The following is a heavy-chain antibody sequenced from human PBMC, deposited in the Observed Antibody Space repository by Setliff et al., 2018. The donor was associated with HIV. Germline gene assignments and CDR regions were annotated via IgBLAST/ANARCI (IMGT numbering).Heavy chain of an antibody. Sequence: ASVKVSCKASGYTFNNYGVMWVRQAPGQGLEWMGWISGYGNRKYAQKFEGRLTVTTDTSTSTAYMELRTLRSDDTAVYFCAKAAVEMTTIAFGGPPGYWGQGTLVTVSS. D-gene: IGHD3-16*01. J-gene: IGHJ4*02. CDR3: AKAAVEMTTIAFGGPPGY. V-gene: IGHV1-18*01. CDR1: GYTFNNYG. CDR2: ISGYGNR.